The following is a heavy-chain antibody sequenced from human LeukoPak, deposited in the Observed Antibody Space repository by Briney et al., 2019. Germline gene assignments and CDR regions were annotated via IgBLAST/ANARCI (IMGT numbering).Heavy chain of an antibody. CDR3: AKEDSAMVRGRGAGGPLSRPPDYYYGMDV. J-gene: IGHJ6*02. D-gene: IGHD3-10*01. Sequence: PGGSLRLSCAASGFTFSSYAMSWVRQAPGKGLEWVSAISGSGGSTYYADSVKGRFTISRDNSKNTLYLQMSSLRAEDTAVYYCAKEDSAMVRGRGAGGPLSRPPDYYYGMDVWGQGTTVTVSS. CDR2: ISGSGGST. V-gene: IGHV3-23*01. CDR1: GFTFSSYA.